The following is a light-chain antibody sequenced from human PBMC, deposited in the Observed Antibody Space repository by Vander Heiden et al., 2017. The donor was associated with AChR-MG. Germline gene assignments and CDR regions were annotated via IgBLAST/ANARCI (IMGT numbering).Light chain of an antibody. J-gene: IGLJ2*01. CDR2: QDS. CDR1: KLGDKY. V-gene: IGLV3-1*01. Sequence: SHEMTPPPSVSVAPGLTASNTSSGEKLGDKYACWYQQKPGQSPVLVIYQDSKRPSGIPERFSGSNSGNTATLTISGTQAMDEADYYCQAWDSSTVVFGGGTKLTVL. CDR3: QAWDSSTVV.